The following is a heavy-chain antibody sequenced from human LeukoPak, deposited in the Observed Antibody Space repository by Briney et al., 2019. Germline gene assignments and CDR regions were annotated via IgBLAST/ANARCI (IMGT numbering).Heavy chain of an antibody. Sequence: GGSLGLSCSASGFTFSNYAMHWVRQAPGKGLECVSSISSDGGGTYYADSVKGRFTISRDISKNTLYLQMSSLRAEDTAVYYCVIDPYYFDSSGYQGIWGQGTLVTVSS. CDR1: GFTFSNYA. CDR3: VIDPYYFDSSGYQGI. D-gene: IGHD3-22*01. J-gene: IGHJ4*02. V-gene: IGHV3-64D*06. CDR2: ISSDGGGT.